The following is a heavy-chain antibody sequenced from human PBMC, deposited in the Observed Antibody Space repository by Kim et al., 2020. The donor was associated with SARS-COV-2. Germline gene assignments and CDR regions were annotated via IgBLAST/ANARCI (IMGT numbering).Heavy chain of an antibody. Sequence: SETLSLTCTVSGGSISSGGYYWSWIRQHPGKGLEWIGYIYYSGSTYYNPSLKSRVTISVDTSKNQFSLKLSSVTAADTAVYYCARGLNPDVDIVATAYFDYWGQGTLVTVSS. D-gene: IGHD5-12*01. CDR1: GGSISSGGYY. J-gene: IGHJ4*02. V-gene: IGHV4-31*03. CDR2: IYYSGST. CDR3: ARGLNPDVDIVATAYFDY.